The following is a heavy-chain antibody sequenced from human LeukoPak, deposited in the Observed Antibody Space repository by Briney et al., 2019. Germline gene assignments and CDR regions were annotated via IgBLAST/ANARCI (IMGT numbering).Heavy chain of an antibody. J-gene: IGHJ3*02. CDR2: ISSNGGST. CDR3: AKNGNVGAFDI. D-gene: IGHD1-1*01. Sequence: PGGSLRLSCAASGFPFDDYGMNWVRQAPGKGLEYVSAISSNGGSTYYANSVKGRFTISRDNSKNTLYLQMGSLRAEDTAVYYCAKNGNVGAFDIWGQGTMVTVSS. CDR1: GFPFDDYG. V-gene: IGHV3-64*01.